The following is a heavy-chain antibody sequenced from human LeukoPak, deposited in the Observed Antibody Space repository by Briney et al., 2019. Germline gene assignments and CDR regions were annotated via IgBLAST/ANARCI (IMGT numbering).Heavy chain of an antibody. CDR1: GFTFSRYG. D-gene: IGHD3-10*01. V-gene: IGHV3-33*01. CDR2: IRYDGTEQ. Sequence: GGSLRLSCAGSGFTFSRYGIHWVRQAPGKGLQWVAVIRYDGTEQSYADSVKGRFTISRGNSKNTVYLQMNSLRAEDTATYYCARDVWLGQNRFFDYWGQGTLVTVSS. CDR3: ARDVWLGQNRFFDY. J-gene: IGHJ4*02.